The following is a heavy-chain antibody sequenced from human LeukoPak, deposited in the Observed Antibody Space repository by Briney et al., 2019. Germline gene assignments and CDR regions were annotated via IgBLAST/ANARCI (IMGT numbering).Heavy chain of an antibody. D-gene: IGHD3-22*01. J-gene: IGHJ4*02. CDR1: GFSFSNYG. CDR2: ISYDGSNK. CDR3: TADLSDSSAWSFDY. Sequence: GGSLRLSCAASGFSFSNYGMHWVRQAPGKGLEWVAVISYDGSNKYYADSVKGRFTISRDNSKNTLYLQMNSLRAEDTAVYYCTADLSDSSAWSFDYWGQGTLVTVSS. V-gene: IGHV3-30*03.